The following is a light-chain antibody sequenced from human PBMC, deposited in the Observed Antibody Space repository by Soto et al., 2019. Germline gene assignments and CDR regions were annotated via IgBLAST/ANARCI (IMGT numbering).Light chain of an antibody. CDR3: QQYIEGSLM. Sequence: EIVMTQSPATLSVSPGERATLSCRASQTVYSNLAWYPQKPGQAPRLLIYGASTRDNAIPARFSGSGARTEFALTITNRQAEDFAVYYCQQYIEGSLMVGGGPKVEIK. CDR1: QTVYSN. V-gene: IGKV3D-15*01. J-gene: IGKJ4*02. CDR2: GAS.